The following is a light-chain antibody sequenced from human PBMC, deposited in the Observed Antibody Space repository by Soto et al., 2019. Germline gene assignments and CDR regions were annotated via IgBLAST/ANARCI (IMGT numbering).Light chain of an antibody. J-gene: IGKJ3*01. V-gene: IGKV1-8*01. CDR3: QQRSNYRVT. CDR1: QGISSY. CDR2: AAS. Sequence: AIRMTQSPSSLSASTGDRVTITCRASQGISSYLAWYQQKPGKAPKLLIYAASTLQSGVPSRFSGSGSGTDFTLTISCLQSEDFATYYCQQRSNYRVTFGPGTRVDI.